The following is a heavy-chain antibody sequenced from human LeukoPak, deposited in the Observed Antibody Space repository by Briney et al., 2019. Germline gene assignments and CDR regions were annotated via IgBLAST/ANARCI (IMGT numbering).Heavy chain of an antibody. J-gene: IGHJ4*02. Sequence: GASVKVSCKASGYTFTGYYMHWVRQAPGQGLEWMGWINPNSGGTRYAQKFQGRVTMTWDTSISTAYMELSRLRSDDTAVYYCARHRDGYNFDYWGQGTLVTVSS. V-gene: IGHV1-2*02. CDR1: GYTFTGYY. D-gene: IGHD5-24*01. CDR2: INPNSGGT. CDR3: ARHRDGYNFDY.